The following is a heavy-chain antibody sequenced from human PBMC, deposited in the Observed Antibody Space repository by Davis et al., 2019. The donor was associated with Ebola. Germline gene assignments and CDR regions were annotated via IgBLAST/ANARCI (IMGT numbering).Heavy chain of an antibody. CDR1: GGSISSSSYY. CDR2: INHSGSS. J-gene: IGHJ3*02. V-gene: IGHV4-39*07. Sequence: PSETLSLTCTVSGGSISSSSYYWGWIRQPPGKGLEWIGEINHSGSSNNSPSLKSRVTISVDTSKNQFSLKLSSVTAADTAVYYCARAGGAAADAFDIWGQGTMVTVSS. CDR3: ARAGGAAADAFDI. D-gene: IGHD6-13*01.